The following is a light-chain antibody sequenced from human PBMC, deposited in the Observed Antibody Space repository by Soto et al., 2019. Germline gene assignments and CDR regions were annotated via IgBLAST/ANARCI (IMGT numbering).Light chain of an antibody. Sequence: DIQMTQSPSSLSASVGNRVTITCRASQSISTYLNWYQKKPGKAPNLLIYDASRLQSGVPSRFSGSGSGTDFTLTISNLQPEDFATYYCQQTYSTPFTFGPGTKVDIK. CDR1: QSISTY. J-gene: IGKJ3*01. V-gene: IGKV1-39*01. CDR3: QQTYSTPFT. CDR2: DAS.